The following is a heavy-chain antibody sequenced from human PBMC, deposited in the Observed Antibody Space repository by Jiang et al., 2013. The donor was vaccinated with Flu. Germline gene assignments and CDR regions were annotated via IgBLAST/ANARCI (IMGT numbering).Heavy chain of an antibody. CDR1: GFTFNYYA. CDR2: IRFDGSDK. V-gene: IGHV3-30*02. Sequence: VQLLESGGGVVQPGGSLKLSCAAAGFTFNYYAMYWVRQAPGKGLEWVASIRFDGSDKHYAESVKGRFTISRDNSKNTLYLQMNSLRAEDTSVYYCATLRGSSYDTYLGDYWGQGLPVTVSS. J-gene: IGHJ4*02. D-gene: IGHD3-9*01. CDR3: ATLRGSSYDTYLGDY.